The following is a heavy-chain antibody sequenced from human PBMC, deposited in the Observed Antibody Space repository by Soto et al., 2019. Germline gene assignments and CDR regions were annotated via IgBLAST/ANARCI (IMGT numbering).Heavy chain of an antibody. Sequence: GASVKVSCKASGGTFSNYAINWVRQAPGQGLEWMGGIIPIFGTANYAQKFQGRVTITADESTSTAYMEPSSLRSEDTAVYYCTRGLEYCADGVCSFHYFDFWGQGTLVTVSS. CDR2: IIPIFGTA. V-gene: IGHV1-69*13. J-gene: IGHJ4*02. CDR3: TRGLEYCADGVCSFHYFDF. CDR1: GGTFSNYA. D-gene: IGHD2-8*01.